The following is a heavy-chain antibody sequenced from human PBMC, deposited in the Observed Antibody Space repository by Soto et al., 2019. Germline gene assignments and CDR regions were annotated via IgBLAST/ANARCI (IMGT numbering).Heavy chain of an antibody. D-gene: IGHD6-6*01. CDR3: ARDLGQLVRPYYMDV. Sequence: ASVKVSCKASGYTFTSYGISWVRQAPGQGLEWMGWISAYNGNTNYAQKLQGRVTMTTDTSTSTAYMELRSLRSDDTAVYYCARDLGQLVRPYYMDVWGKGTTVTVSS. J-gene: IGHJ6*03. V-gene: IGHV1-18*01. CDR2: ISAYNGNT. CDR1: GYTFTSYG.